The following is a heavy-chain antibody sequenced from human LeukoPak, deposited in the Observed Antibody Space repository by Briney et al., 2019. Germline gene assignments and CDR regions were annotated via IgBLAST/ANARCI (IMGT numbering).Heavy chain of an antibody. CDR1: GDSISSSTYY. Sequence: NPSETLSLTCTVSGDSISSSTYYWGWLRQPPGKGLESIGSAYNTGSTYYNPSLKSRVTISVDTSKIQFSLNLMSVTAADMAVYYCARGAGASWSNFDYWGQGSLVCVS. V-gene: IGHV4-39*02. J-gene: IGHJ4*02. D-gene: IGHD3-10*01. CDR3: ARGAGASWSNFDY. CDR2: AYNTGST.